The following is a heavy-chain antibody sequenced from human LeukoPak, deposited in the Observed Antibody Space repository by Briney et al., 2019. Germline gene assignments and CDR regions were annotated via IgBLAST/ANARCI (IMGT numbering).Heavy chain of an antibody. CDR3: ARARIAVAGTVVNFDY. V-gene: IGHV3-48*01. D-gene: IGHD6-19*01. CDR1: GFTFSSYS. J-gene: IGHJ4*02. CDR2: ISSSSSTI. Sequence: GGSLRLSCAASGFTFSSYSMNWVRQAPGKGLEWVSYISSSSSTIYYADSMKGRFTISRDNAKNSLYLQMNSLRAEDTAVYYCARARIAVAGTVVNFDYWGQGTLVTVSS.